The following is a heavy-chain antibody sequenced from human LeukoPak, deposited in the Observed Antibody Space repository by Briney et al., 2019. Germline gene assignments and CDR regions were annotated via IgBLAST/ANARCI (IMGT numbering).Heavy chain of an antibody. V-gene: IGHV4-34*01. Sequence: SETLSLTCAVYGGSFSGYYWSWIRQPPGKGLEWIGEINHSGSTNYNPSLKSRVTISVDTSKNQFSLKLSSVTAADTAVYYCAMYPPGIAAAGVPWGQGTLVTVSS. D-gene: IGHD6-13*01. CDR3: AMYPPGIAAAGVP. CDR2: INHSGST. CDR1: GGSFSGYY. J-gene: IGHJ4*02.